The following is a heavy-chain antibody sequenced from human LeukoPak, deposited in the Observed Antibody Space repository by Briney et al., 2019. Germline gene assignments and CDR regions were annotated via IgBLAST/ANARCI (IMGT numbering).Heavy chain of an antibody. CDR3: ARDLKRGGYSYGTGY. CDR1: GYTFTGYY. V-gene: IGHV1-2*06. D-gene: IGHD5-18*01. CDR2: INPNSGGT. Sequence: GASVKVSCKASGYTFTGYYMHWVRQAPGQGLEWMGRINPNSGGTNYAQKFQGRVTTTRDTSISTAYMELSRLRSDDTAVYYCARDLKRGGYSYGTGYWGQGTLVTVSS. J-gene: IGHJ4*02.